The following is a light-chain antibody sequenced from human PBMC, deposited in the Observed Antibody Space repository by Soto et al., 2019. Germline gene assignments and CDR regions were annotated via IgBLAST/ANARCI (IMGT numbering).Light chain of an antibody. CDR3: HQYYSTPRA. CDR2: WAS. Sequence: DIVMTQSPDSLAVSLGERATINCKSSQSVLYSSDNKNYLAWYQQKSGQPPRLLIYWASTRESGVPDRFSGSGSETDFTLTISSLQAEDVEIYYCHQYYSTPRAFGQGTRLEIK. J-gene: IGKJ2*01. V-gene: IGKV4-1*01. CDR1: QSVLYSSDNKNY.